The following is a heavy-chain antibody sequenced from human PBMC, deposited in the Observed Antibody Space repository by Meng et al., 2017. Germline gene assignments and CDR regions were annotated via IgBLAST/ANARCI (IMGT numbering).Heavy chain of an antibody. CDR3: TRDGYSDCSRTSCFDS. Sequence: QVQLVQSGSELRKPGASVKVSCKASGYTLTSYAINWLRQAPGQGLQWMGWIDTKTGNPTYVPGFTGRLVFSLGISVSTAYLQISGLKADDTAVYYCTRDGYSDCSRTSCFDSWGQGTLVTVSS. CDR2: IDTKTGNP. CDR1: GYTLTSYA. J-gene: IGHJ4*02. V-gene: IGHV7-4-1*02. D-gene: IGHD2-2*01.